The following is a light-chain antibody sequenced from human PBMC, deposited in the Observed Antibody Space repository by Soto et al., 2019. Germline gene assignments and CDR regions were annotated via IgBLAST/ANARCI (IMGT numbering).Light chain of an antibody. J-gene: IGKJ1*01. V-gene: IGKV1-5*03. CDR2: KAS. CDR3: QQFNTSPWT. Sequence: DIQMTHSPSTLSGSVGDGVTITFRASQTISSWLAWYQQKPGKAPKLLIYKASTLKSGVPSRFSGSGSGTEFTLTISSLQPDDFATYYCQQFNTSPWTFGQGTKVDIK. CDR1: QTISSW.